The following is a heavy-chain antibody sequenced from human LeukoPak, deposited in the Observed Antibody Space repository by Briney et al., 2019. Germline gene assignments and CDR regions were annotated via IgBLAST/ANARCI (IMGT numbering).Heavy chain of an antibody. CDR2: IYYSGST. CDR1: GGSISSSSYY. V-gene: IGHV4-39*07. D-gene: IGHD5-18*01. CDR3: AREGGHSYGKPFDY. J-gene: IGHJ4*02. Sequence: PSETLSLTCTVSGGSISSSSYYWGWIRQPPGKGLEWIGSIYYSGSTYYNPSLKSRVTISVDTSKNQFSLKLSSVTAADTAVYYCAREGGHSYGKPFDYWGQGTLVTVSS.